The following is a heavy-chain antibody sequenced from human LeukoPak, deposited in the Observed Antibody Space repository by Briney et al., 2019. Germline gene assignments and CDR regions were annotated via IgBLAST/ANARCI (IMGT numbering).Heavy chain of an antibody. J-gene: IGHJ4*02. Sequence: GGSLRFSCAVSGFSVTGYWMTWVRQALGKGLEWVANIKQDGSEKNYVDSVKGRFTISRDNAENSLFLQMNSLRVEDTAVYYCAREWQGGIAAAGTRIEGDYWGQGTLVAVSS. D-gene: IGHD6-13*01. CDR3: AREWQGGIAAAGTRIEGDY. V-gene: IGHV3-7*01. CDR2: IKQDGSEK. CDR1: GFSVTGYW.